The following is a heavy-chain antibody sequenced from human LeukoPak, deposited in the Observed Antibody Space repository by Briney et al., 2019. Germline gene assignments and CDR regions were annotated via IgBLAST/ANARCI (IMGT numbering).Heavy chain of an antibody. Sequence: SVKVSCKASGGTFSSYAISWVRQAPGQGLEWMGGSIPIFGTANYAHKFQGRVTITADESTSTAYMELSSLRSEDPAVYYCARGRQLERLYAFDIWGQGTMVTVSS. V-gene: IGHV1-69*01. CDR1: GGTFSSYA. CDR3: ARGRQLERLYAFDI. CDR2: SIPIFGTA. D-gene: IGHD1-1*01. J-gene: IGHJ3*02.